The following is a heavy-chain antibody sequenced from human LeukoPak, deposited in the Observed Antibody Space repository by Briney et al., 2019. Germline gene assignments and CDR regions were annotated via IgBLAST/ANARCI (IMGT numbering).Heavy chain of an antibody. CDR2: ISAYNGNT. CDR3: ARRPSSGWYGSDGMDV. CDR1: GYTFTSYG. Sequence: ASVKVSCKASGYTFTSYGISWVRQAPGQGLEWMGWISAYNGNTNYAQKLQGRVTMTTDTSTSTAYMGLRSLRSDDTAVYYCARRPSSGWYGSDGMDVWGKGTTVTVSS. D-gene: IGHD6-19*01. V-gene: IGHV1-18*04. J-gene: IGHJ6*04.